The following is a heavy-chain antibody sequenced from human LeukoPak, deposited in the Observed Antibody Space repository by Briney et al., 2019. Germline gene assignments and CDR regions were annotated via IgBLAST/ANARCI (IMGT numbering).Heavy chain of an antibody. Sequence: GGSLRLSCAVSGFNFRDHLMDWVRQAPGKGLQWVGHIKNDGSETYYLDSLKGRFSISRDNTNNALYLQMNSLRVEDTAVYYCVKNDGWFHLAQWGQGTLVTVSS. V-gene: IGHV3-7*03. D-gene: IGHD6-19*01. CDR1: GFNFRDHL. CDR3: VKNDGWFHLAQ. CDR2: IKNDGSET. J-gene: IGHJ4*02.